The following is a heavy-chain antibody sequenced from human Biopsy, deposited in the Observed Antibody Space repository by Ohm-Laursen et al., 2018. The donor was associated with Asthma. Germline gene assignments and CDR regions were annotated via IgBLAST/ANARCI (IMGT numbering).Heavy chain of an antibody. CDR3: AREVSTVDYGYYYFDMDV. CDR2: LIPVLGTA. D-gene: IGHD4-17*01. J-gene: IGHJ6*02. Sequence: SVKVSCKASGDSFSNYAISWVRQAPRQGLEWMGGLIPVLGTADYAQMFEGRVTITADESTSTAYMELSSLRSEDSAVYYCAREVSTVDYGYYYFDMDVWGQGTTVIVSS. V-gene: IGHV1-69*13. CDR1: GDSFSNYA.